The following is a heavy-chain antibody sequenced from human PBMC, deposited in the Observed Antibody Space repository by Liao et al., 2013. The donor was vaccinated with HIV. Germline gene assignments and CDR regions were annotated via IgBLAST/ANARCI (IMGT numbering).Heavy chain of an antibody. D-gene: IGHD1-7*01. Sequence: QMQLLESGPGLVKPSETLSLTCTVSGDSLSGFYWSWIRQPPGKGLEWIGYVWYTGSTDSNPSLKSRVTISVDPSKNQFSLRLRSVTAADTAVYFCARGGEVVPGTIYGWYFDLWGRGALVTVSS. J-gene: IGHJ2*01. V-gene: IGHV4-59*01. CDR3: ARGGEVVPGTIYGWYFDL. CDR1: GDSLSGFY. CDR2: VWYTGST.